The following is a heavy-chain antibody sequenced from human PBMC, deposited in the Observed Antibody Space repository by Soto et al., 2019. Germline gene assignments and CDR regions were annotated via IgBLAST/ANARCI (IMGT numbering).Heavy chain of an antibody. D-gene: IGHD4-17*01. CDR1: GFTFSSYG. V-gene: IGHV3-33*01. Sequence: GGSLRLSCAASGFTFSSYGMHWVRQAPGKGLEWVAVIWYDGSNKYYADSVKGRFTISRDNSKNTLYLQMNSLRAEDTAVYYCARDNLDYSDYGMDVWGQGTTVTVS. J-gene: IGHJ6*02. CDR3: ARDNLDYSDYGMDV. CDR2: IWYDGSNK.